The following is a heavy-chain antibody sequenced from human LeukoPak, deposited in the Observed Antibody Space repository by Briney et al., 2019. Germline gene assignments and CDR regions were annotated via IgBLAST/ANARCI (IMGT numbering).Heavy chain of an antibody. J-gene: IGHJ4*02. V-gene: IGHV3-20*04. CDR3: ARGDSGYYYTYYFDY. D-gene: IGHD3-22*01. CDR2: INWNGGST. Sequence: GGSLRLSCAASGFTFDDYGMTWVRQAPGKGLEWVSGINWNGGSTGYADSVKGRFTISRDNAKNTLYLQMNSLRAEDTAVYYCARGDSGYYYTYYFDYWGQGTLVTVSS. CDR1: GFTFDDYG.